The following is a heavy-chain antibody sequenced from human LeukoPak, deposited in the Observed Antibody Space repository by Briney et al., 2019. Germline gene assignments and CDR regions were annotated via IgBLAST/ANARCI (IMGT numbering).Heavy chain of an antibody. D-gene: IGHD6-13*01. CDR1: GFTFSVSA. CDR3: ARGAWGRFSAAGSVYMDV. Sequence: GGSLRLSCAASGFTFSVSAMHWVRQASGKGLEWVGRIRSKANSYATAYAASVKGRFTISRDNAKNSLYLQMNSLRAEDTAVYYCARGAWGRFSAAGSVYMDVWGKGTTVTVSS. V-gene: IGHV3-73*01. CDR2: IRSKANSYAT. J-gene: IGHJ6*03.